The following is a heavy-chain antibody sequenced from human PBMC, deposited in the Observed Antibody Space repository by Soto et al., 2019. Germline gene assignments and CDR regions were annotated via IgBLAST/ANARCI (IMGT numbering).Heavy chain of an antibody. CDR1: GFIFRSYG. CDR2: IYYDGSIK. CDR3: ARLGGDYGDYGLED. Sequence: QVQLVQSGGSVVQPGSSLRLSCGASGFIFRSYGMHWVRQAPGKGLEWVGLIYYDGSIKYYADSVKGRFAISRDNSEDILYLQMNGVRAEDTAVYYCARLGGDYGDYGLEDWGQGTLVTVSS. J-gene: IGHJ4*02. V-gene: IGHV3-33*01. D-gene: IGHD4-17*01.